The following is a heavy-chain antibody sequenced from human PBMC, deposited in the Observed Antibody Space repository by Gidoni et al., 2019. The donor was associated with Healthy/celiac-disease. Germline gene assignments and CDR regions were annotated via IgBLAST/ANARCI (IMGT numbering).Heavy chain of an antibody. V-gene: IGHV3-23*01. CDR2: ISGRGGST. CDR3: AKDLRSGGY. Sequence: EVQLLESGGGLVQPGGSMRLSCAASGFTFSSYAMSWVLQAPGRGLEWVSAISGRGGSTYYADSVKGRFTISRDNSKNPLYLQMNSLRAEDTAVYYCAKDLRSGGYWGQGTLVTVSS. CDR1: GFTFSSYA. D-gene: IGHD4-17*01. J-gene: IGHJ4*02.